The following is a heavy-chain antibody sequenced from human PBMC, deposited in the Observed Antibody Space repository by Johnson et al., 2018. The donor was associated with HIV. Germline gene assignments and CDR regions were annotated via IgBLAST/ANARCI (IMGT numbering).Heavy chain of an antibody. V-gene: IGHV3-30*03. CDR1: GFTFGSYG. CDR3: ARVHRAARWSNAVDF. Sequence: QMMLVESGGGVVQPGRSLRLSCAASGFTFGSYGIHWVRQVPGKGLEWVAVISYDGNNIYYSDSVKGRFTISRDNSKNTLYLQMDALRPGDTGIYYCARVHRAARWSNAVDFWGQGTMVTVSS. D-gene: IGHD6-6*01. CDR2: ISYDGNNI. J-gene: IGHJ3*01.